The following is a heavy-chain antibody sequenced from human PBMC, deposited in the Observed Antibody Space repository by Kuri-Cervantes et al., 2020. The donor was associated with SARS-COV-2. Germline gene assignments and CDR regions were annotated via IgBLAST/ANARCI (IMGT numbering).Heavy chain of an antibody. D-gene: IGHD3-22*01. CDR3: ASAASDYDSSGYQYYYYYYMDV. V-gene: IGHV1-24*01. CDR1: GYTLTELS. J-gene: IGHJ6*03. Sequence: ASVKVSCKVSGYTLTELSMHWVRQAPGKGLEWMGGFDPEDGETIYAQKFQGRVTMTRDTSISTAYMELSRLRSDDTAVYYCASAASDYDSSGYQYYYYYYMDVWGKGTTVTDSS. CDR2: FDPEDGET.